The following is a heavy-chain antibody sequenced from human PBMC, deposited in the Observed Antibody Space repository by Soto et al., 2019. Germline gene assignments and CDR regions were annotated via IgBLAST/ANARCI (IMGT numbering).Heavy chain of an antibody. V-gene: IGHV3-64D*09. CDR1: GFTFSSYA. J-gene: IGHJ3*02. Sequence: GGSLRLSCSASGFTFSSYAMHWVRQAPGKGLEYVSAISSNGGSTYYADSVKGRFTISRDNSKNTLYLQMSSLRAEDTAVYYCVKDRLLGGSSSGGAFDIWGQGTMVTVSS. CDR3: VKDRLLGGSSSGGAFDI. D-gene: IGHD6-6*01. CDR2: ISSNGGST.